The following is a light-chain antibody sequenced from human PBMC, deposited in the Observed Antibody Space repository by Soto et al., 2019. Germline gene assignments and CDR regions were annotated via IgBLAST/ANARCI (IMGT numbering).Light chain of an antibody. J-gene: IGKJ3*01. Sequence: DIQMTQSPSSLSASVGDRVTITCRASQGITKFLAWYQQKPGTVPKLLIYAASTLQSGVPSRFSGSGFGTDFTLNISSLQPEDVATYYCQKYSSAPFTFGPGTKVDIK. CDR3: QKYSSAPFT. V-gene: IGKV1-27*01. CDR2: AAS. CDR1: QGITKF.